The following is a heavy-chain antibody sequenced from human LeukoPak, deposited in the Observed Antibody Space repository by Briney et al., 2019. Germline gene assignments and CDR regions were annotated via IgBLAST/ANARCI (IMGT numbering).Heavy chain of an antibody. CDR2: IYYSGST. J-gene: IGHJ4*02. Sequence: SETLSLTCTVSGGSISSYYWSWIRKPPGKGLEWIGYIYYSGSTNYNPSLKSRVTISVDTSKNQFSLKLSSVTAADTAVYYCARDIAVAGGDYFDYWGQGTLVTVSS. CDR3: ARDIAVAGGDYFDY. CDR1: GGSISSYY. D-gene: IGHD6-19*01. V-gene: IGHV4-59*01.